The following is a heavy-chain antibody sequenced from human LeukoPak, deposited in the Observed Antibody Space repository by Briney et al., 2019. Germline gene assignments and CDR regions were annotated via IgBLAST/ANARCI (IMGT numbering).Heavy chain of an antibody. D-gene: IGHD6-19*01. Sequence: GGSLRFSCAASGFTFSSYAMSWVRQAPGKGLEWVSAISGSGGSTYYADSVKGRFTISRDNSKNTVYLQMNSLRAEDTAVYYCGRSSGWYAFDYWGQGTLVTVSS. J-gene: IGHJ4*02. CDR3: GRSSGWYAFDY. CDR1: GFTFSSYA. CDR2: ISGSGGST. V-gene: IGHV3-23*01.